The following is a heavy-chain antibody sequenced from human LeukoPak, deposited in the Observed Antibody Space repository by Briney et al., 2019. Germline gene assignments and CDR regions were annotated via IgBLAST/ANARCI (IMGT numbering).Heavy chain of an antibody. V-gene: IGHV3-23*01. Sequence: GGSLRLSCAASGFPFSSYAMTWVRQAPGKGPEWVSAIVGSGSSAYYADSVKGRFTISRDNSKNTLYLQMNSLRAEDTALYYCARGGYTYGWGAFDIWGQGTMVTVSS. J-gene: IGHJ3*02. CDR2: IVGSGSSA. CDR3: ARGGYTYGWGAFDI. CDR1: GFPFSSYA. D-gene: IGHD5-18*01.